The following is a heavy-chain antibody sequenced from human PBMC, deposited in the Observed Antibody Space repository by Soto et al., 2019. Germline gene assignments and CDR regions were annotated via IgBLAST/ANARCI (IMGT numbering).Heavy chain of an antibody. CDR2: IYTSGST. Sequence: LSLTCTVAGGSISSYYWSWIRQPAGKGLEWIGRIYTSGSTNYNPSLKSRVTMSVDTSKNQFSLKLSSVTAADTAVYYCARITTVFTIFGTGIIDYWGQGTLVTVSS. V-gene: IGHV4-4*07. CDR3: ARITTVFTIFGTGIIDY. CDR1: GGSISSYY. D-gene: IGHD3-3*01. J-gene: IGHJ4*02.